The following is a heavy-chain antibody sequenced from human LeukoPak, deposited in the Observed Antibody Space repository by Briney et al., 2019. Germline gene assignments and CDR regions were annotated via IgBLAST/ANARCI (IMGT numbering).Heavy chain of an antibody. CDR1: GFTVSSNS. V-gene: IGHV3-53*01. Sequence: GGSLSLSCTVSGFTVSSNSMSWVRQAPGKGLEWVSFIYSDNTHYSDSVKGRFTISRDNSKNTLYLQMNSLRAEDTAVYYCARGGSYLSAFDIWGQGTMVTVSS. CDR3: ARGGSYLSAFDI. J-gene: IGHJ3*02. CDR2: IYSDNT. D-gene: IGHD1-26*01.